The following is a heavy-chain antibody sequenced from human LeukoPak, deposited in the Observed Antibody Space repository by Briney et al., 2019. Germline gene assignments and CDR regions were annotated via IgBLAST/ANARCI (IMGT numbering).Heavy chain of an antibody. D-gene: IGHD3-22*01. CDR3: ARHKYHYYDISGSPAPDAFDI. Sequence: PSETLSLTCAVYGGSFSGNYWSWIRQPPGKGPEWIGEINHRGSTYYNPSLKSRVTISVDTSKNQFSLKASSVTAADTAVYYCARHKYHYYDISGSPAPDAFDIWGQGTMVTVSS. CDR2: INHRGST. CDR1: GGSFSGNY. J-gene: IGHJ3*02. V-gene: IGHV4-34*01.